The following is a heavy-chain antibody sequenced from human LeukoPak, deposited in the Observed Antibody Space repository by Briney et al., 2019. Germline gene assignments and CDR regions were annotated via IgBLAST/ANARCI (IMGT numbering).Heavy chain of an antibody. D-gene: IGHD3-16*01. Sequence: GGSLRLSCVVSGFTFRSYAMYWVRQAPGKGLEWVSEISGSPDNTYYADSVKGRFATSRDDSRNTLYLQMNSLRADDTAVYYCARLVGVSPLDYWGQGTLVTVSS. V-gene: IGHV3-23*01. J-gene: IGHJ4*02. CDR3: ARLVGVSPLDY. CDR2: ISGSPDNT. CDR1: GFTFRSYA.